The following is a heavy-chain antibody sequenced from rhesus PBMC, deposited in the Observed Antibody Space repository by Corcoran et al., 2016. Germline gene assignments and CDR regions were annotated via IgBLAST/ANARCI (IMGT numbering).Heavy chain of an antibody. D-gene: IGHD1-44*01. CDR1: GASISNTY. Sequence: QVQLQESGPGLVKASETLPLTCAVSGASISNTYWTWIRQAPGKGLEWIGRIFGSGGSTSSNTPLNTRTTISNDTSKNQFYLNLNSVTAADTAVYYCARGLPWDGLQSWGQGVVVTVSS. CDR2: IFGSGGST. V-gene: IGHV4S2*01. CDR3: ARGLPWDGLQS. J-gene: IGHJ6*01.